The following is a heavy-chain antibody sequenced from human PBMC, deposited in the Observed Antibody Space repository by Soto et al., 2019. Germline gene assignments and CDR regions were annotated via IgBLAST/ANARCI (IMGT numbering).Heavy chain of an antibody. J-gene: IGHJ5*02. CDR3: ARWWSGSRQGFDP. CDR1: VGSISSGDYY. CDR2: IYYSGST. Sequence: QVQLQESGPGLLKPSQTLSLTCPVSVGSISSGDYYWSWIRQHPGKGLEWIGYIYYSGSTYYNPSLKSRVTISVDTSKNQFSLKLSSVTAADTAVYYCARWWSGSRQGFDPWGQGTLVTVSS. D-gene: IGHD3-3*01. V-gene: IGHV4-31*03.